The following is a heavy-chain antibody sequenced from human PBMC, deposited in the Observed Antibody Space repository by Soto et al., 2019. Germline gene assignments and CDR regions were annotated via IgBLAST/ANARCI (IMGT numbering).Heavy chain of an antibody. CDR2: ISYDGSNK. CDR1: GFTFSSYG. Sequence: QVQLVESGGGVVQPGRSLRLSCAASGFTFSSYGMHWVRQAPGKGLEWVAVISYDGSNKYYADSVKGRFTISRDNSKNTLYLQMNSLRAEDTAVYYCAKGPLAAEYSFDYWGQGTLVTVSS. D-gene: IGHD6-13*01. J-gene: IGHJ4*02. CDR3: AKGPLAAEYSFDY. V-gene: IGHV3-30*18.